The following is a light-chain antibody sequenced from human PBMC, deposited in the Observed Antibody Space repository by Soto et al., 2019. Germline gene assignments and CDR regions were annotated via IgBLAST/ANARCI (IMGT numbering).Light chain of an antibody. V-gene: IGLV2-8*01. Sequence: QSVLTQPPSASGSPGQSVTISCTGTSSDVGGYNYVSWYQQHPGKAPKLMIYEVSKRPSGVPDRFSGSKSGNTASLTVSGLQAEDEADDYCSSYAGSNNFGVFGGGTKLTVL. CDR2: EVS. CDR3: SSYAGSNNFGV. CDR1: SSDVGGYNY. J-gene: IGLJ3*02.